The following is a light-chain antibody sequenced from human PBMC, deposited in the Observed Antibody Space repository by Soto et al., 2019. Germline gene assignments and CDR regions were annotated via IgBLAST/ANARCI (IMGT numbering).Light chain of an antibody. Sequence: QSALTQPPSASGSPGQSVTISCTGTRSDVGDYNYVSWYQQHPGKAPKLLIYEVTKRPSGVPVRFSGSKSANTASLTVSGLQAEDEADYYCSSYAVSDNFEVFGGGTKLTVL. J-gene: IGLJ2*01. CDR3: SSYAVSDNFEV. CDR1: RSDVGDYNY. CDR2: EVT. V-gene: IGLV2-8*01.